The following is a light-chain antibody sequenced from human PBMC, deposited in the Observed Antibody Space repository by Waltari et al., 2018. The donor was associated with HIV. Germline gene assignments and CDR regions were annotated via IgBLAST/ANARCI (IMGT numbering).Light chain of an antibody. J-gene: IGLJ3*02. CDR3: SSYVTGGSLL. CDR1: GLDIGIYDY. CDR2: NAN. Sequence: QSALTQPASVSGSPGQSVTISCIGSGLDIGIYDYISWYHHPPNRAPRLVVFNANSRPSGSPFRFAGSKSGNTASLTISGLQADDEGVYYCSSYVTGGSLLFGGGTQVTVL. V-gene: IGLV2-14*01.